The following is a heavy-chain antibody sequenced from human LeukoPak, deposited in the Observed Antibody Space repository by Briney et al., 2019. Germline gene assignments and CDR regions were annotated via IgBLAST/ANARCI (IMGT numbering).Heavy chain of an antibody. Sequence: GGSLRLSCAASGFTFSNYWMSWVRHASGKGLEWVANIKEDGSEKYYVDSVNGRFTISRDNAKNSLYLQMNSLRAEDTAIYYCASGRQLGYWGQGTLVTVSS. CDR3: ASGRQLGY. V-gene: IGHV3-7*01. D-gene: IGHD6-6*01. J-gene: IGHJ4*02. CDR2: IKEDGSEK. CDR1: GFTFSNYW.